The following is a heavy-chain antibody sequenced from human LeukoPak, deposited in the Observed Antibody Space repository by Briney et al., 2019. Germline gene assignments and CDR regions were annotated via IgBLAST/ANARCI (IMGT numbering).Heavy chain of an antibody. CDR3: ASMRVRGVIITGAIDY. D-gene: IGHD3-10*01. J-gene: IGHJ4*02. CDR2: IYTSGST. V-gene: IGHV4-61*02. CDR1: GGSISSGSYY. Sequence: SQTLSLTCTVSGGSISSGSYYWSWIRQPAGKGLEWIGRIYTSGSTNYNPSPKSRVTISVDTSKNQFSLKLSSVTAADTAVYYCASMRVRGVIITGAIDYWGQGTLVTVSS.